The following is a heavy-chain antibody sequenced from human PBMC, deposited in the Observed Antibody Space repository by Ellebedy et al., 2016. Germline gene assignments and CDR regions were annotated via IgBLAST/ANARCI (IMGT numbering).Heavy chain of an antibody. CDR2: IYTSGST. CDR1: GGSISSYY. J-gene: IGHJ4*02. V-gene: IGHV4-4*07. CDR3: ARSAASGWLDY. Sequence: SETLSLXXTVSGGSISSYYWSWIRQPAGKGLEWIGRIYTSGSTNYNPSLKSRVTISVDTSKNQFSLKLSSVTAADTAVYYCARSAASGWLDYWGQGTLVTVSS. D-gene: IGHD6-19*01.